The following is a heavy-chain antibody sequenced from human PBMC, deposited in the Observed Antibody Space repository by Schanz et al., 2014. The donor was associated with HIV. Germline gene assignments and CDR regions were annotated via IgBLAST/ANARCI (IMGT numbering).Heavy chain of an antibody. Sequence: QVQLVQSGAEVKKPGASVKVSCKASGYTFTSYDINWVRQATGQGLEWMGWMNPNSGNTGYAQKFQGRVTMTGDTSIDTAYLVLTSLRPEDTAVYYCARRRGWGSYRYFPYGLDVWGQGTTVTVSS. CDR3: ARRRGWGSYRYFPYGLDV. CDR2: MNPNSGNT. V-gene: IGHV1-8*01. CDR1: GYTFTSYD. D-gene: IGHD3-16*02. J-gene: IGHJ6*02.